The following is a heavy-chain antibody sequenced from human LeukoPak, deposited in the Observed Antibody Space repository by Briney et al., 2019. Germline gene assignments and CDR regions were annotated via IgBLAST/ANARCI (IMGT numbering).Heavy chain of an antibody. CDR2: ISAYNGNT. D-gene: IGHD2-15*01. CDR1: GYTFTSYG. J-gene: IGHJ4*02. CDR3: ARDSVCSGGSCYSHYFDY. Sequence: ASVKVSCKASGYTFTSYGISRVRQAPGQGLEWMGLISAYNGNTNYAQKLQGRVTMTTDTSTSTAYMELRSLRSDDTAVYYCARDSVCSGGSCYSHYFDYWGQGTLVTVSS. V-gene: IGHV1-18*04.